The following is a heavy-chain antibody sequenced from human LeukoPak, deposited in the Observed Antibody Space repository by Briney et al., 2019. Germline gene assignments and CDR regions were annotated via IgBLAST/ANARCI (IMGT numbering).Heavy chain of an antibody. CDR3: ARLGSCSGASCF. Sequence: SETLSLTCAVYGGSFSGYYWSWIRQPPVKALEWIGEINHSGSTNYNPSLKSRVTISVDTSKNQFSLKLSSVTAADTAVYYCARLGSCSGASCFWGQGTLVTVSS. CDR2: INHSGST. J-gene: IGHJ4*02. CDR1: GGSFSGYY. V-gene: IGHV4-34*01. D-gene: IGHD2-15*01.